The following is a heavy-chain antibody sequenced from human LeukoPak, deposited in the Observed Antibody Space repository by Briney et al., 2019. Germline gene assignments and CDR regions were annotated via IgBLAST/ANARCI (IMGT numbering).Heavy chain of an antibody. Sequence: SETLSLTCAVYGGSFSGYYWSWIRQPPGKGLEWIGEINHSGSTNYNPSLKSRVTISVDTSKNQFSLKLSSVTAADTAMYYCARGGPYYYDSSGYLLWGQGTLVTVSS. CDR1: GGSFSGYY. V-gene: IGHV4-34*01. J-gene: IGHJ4*02. CDR3: ARGGPYYYDSSGYLL. D-gene: IGHD3-22*01. CDR2: INHSGST.